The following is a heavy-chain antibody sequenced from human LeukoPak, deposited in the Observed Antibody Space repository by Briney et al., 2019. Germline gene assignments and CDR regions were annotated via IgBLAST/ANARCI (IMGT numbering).Heavy chain of an antibody. CDR1: GGSFSGYY. J-gene: IGHJ3*02. Sequence: SETLSLTCAVYGGSFSGYYWSWIRQPPGKGPEWIGEINHSGSTNYNPSLKSRVTISVDTSKNQFSLKLSSVTAADTAVYYCAREYCTNGVCYAFDIWGQGTMVTVSS. CDR2: INHSGST. CDR3: AREYCTNGVCYAFDI. V-gene: IGHV4-34*01. D-gene: IGHD2-8*01.